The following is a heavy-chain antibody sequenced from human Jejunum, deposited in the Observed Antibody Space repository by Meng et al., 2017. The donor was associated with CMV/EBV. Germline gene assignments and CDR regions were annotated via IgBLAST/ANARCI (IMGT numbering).Heavy chain of an antibody. CDR1: DGSISSYY. CDR2: IHTSGTT. Sequence: VQLQESGPGLVKRSEILSPTCTVSDGSISSYYWGWNRQSAGKGLEWIGRIHTSGTTNYNPSLKSRVTLSLDTSKDQFSLKLTSVTAADTAVYYCAREKSSCTSSTCYGVDSWGQGTLVPSPQ. D-gene: IGHD2-2*01. CDR3: AREKSSCTSSTCYGVDS. V-gene: IGHV4-4*07. J-gene: IGHJ4*02.